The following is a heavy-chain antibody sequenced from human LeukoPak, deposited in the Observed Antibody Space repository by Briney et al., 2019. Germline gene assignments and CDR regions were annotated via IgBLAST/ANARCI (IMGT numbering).Heavy chain of an antibody. CDR3: ARDRDYSNSERGFDY. Sequence: PGASVKVSSKTSGYTFTDYYIHTVRQAPGQGLEWMGWINPKSGETNSAQKIQGRVTMAGDTSISTAYMELRRVTSDDTAVYYCARDRDYSNSERGFDYWGQGTLVTVSS. D-gene: IGHD4-11*01. CDR2: INPKSGET. J-gene: IGHJ4*02. CDR1: GYTFTDYY. V-gene: IGHV1-2*02.